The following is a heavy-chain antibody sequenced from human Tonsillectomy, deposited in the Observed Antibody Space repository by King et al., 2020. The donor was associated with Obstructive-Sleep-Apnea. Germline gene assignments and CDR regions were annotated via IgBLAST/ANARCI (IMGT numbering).Heavy chain of an antibody. D-gene: IGHD6-19*01. CDR3: ARDPDKVTGYSSGWYAMNLDY. J-gene: IGHJ4*02. CDR1: GFTFSSYA. V-gene: IGHV3-30*04. CDR2: ISYDGSNK. Sequence: VQLVESGGGVVQPGRSLRLSCAASGFTFSSYAMHWVRQAPGRGLEWVAVISYDGSNKYYADSVKGRFTISRDNSKNTLYLQMNSLRAEDTAGYYCARDPDKVTGYSSGWYAMNLDYWGQGTLVTVSS.